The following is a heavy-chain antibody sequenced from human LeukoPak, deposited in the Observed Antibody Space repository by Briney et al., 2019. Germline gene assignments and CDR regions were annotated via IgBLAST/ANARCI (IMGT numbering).Heavy chain of an antibody. CDR3: ASTRRDGYNFEDY. Sequence: SETLSLTCAVSGGSIGSYYWSWIRQPPGKGLEWVGYIYYSGSTNYYPSLKSRVTISVSTYKNQFSLKLSSVTAADTAVYYCASTRRDGYNFEDYWGQGTLVTVSS. D-gene: IGHD5-24*01. CDR2: IYYSGST. CDR1: GGSIGSYY. V-gene: IGHV4-59*01. J-gene: IGHJ4*02.